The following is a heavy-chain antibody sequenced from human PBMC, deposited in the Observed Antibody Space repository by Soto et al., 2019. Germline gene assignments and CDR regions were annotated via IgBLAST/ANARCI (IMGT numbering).Heavy chain of an antibody. V-gene: IGHV1-69*13. CDR1: GGTFSSYA. D-gene: IGHD2-2*01. Sequence: ASVKVSCKASGGTFSSYAISWVRQAPGQGLEWMGGIIPIFGTANYAQKFQGRVTITADESTSTAYMELSSLRSEDKAVYYCATHCSSTSCYPGVPGYYYGMDVWGQGTTVTVSS. CDR3: ATHCSSTSCYPGVPGYYYGMDV. CDR2: IIPIFGTA. J-gene: IGHJ6*02.